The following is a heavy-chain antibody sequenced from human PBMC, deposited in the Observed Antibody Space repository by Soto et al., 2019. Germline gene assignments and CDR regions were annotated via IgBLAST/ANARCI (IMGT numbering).Heavy chain of an antibody. CDR3: ARDQIPRIVVVPAATAPHYYYYGMDV. D-gene: IGHD2-2*01. Sequence: GGSLRLSCAASGFTFSSYGMHWVRQAPGKGLEWVAVISYDGSNKYYADSVKGRFTISRDNSKNTLYLQMNSLRAEDTAVYYCARDQIPRIVVVPAATAPHYYYYGMDVWGQGTTVTVSS. J-gene: IGHJ6*02. CDR1: GFTFSSYG. CDR2: ISYDGSNK. V-gene: IGHV3-30*03.